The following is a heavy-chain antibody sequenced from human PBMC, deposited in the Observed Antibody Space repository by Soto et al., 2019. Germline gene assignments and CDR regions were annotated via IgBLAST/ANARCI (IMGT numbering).Heavy chain of an antibody. CDR3: ARDGAYCSNGVCYGYLDY. J-gene: IGHJ4*02. V-gene: IGHV1-2*02. CDR1: GYTFTGYY. CDR2: INPSIGDT. D-gene: IGHD2-8*01. Sequence: SVKVSCKASGYTFTGYYIHWVRQAPGQGLEWLGWINPSIGDTDYAQKFQGRVAMTRDTSISTAYMELTRLRSDDTAVYYCARDGAYCSNGVCYGYLDYWGQGTLVTVSS.